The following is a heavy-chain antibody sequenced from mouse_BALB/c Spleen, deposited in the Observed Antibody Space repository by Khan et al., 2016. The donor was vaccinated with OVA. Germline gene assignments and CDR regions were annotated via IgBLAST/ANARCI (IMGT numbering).Heavy chain of an antibody. Sequence: VQLQQSGPELVKPGASVKMSCKASGFTFTSYVLHWVKQKPGQGLECIGNINPYNDGTEYNEKFKAKATLTSDKSSSTAYMELSSLTADDASVYYCGRGGFGSFAYWGQGTLVTVSA. CDR2: INPYNDGT. J-gene: IGHJ3*01. D-gene: IGHD2-2*01. CDR1: GFTFTSYV. V-gene: IGHV1S136*01. CDR3: GRGGFGSFAY.